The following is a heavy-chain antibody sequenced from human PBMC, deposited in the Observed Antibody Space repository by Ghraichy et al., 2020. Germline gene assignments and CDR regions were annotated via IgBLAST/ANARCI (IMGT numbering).Heavy chain of an antibody. V-gene: IGHV4-59*11. CDR1: GASISSHY. CDR3: ARVDSLAATPFHFHY. CDR2: IYYSGST. Sequence: SETLSLTCTVSGASISSHYWSWIRQPPGKGLEWIGYIYYSGSTSYNPSLKRRVTISVDTSKNQFSLKLSSVTAADTAVYYCARVDSLAATPFHFHYWGQGTLVTVSS. D-gene: IGHD2-15*01. J-gene: IGHJ4*02.